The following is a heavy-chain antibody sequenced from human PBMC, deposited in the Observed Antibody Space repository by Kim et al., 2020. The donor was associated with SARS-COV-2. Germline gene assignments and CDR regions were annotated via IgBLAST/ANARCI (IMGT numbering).Heavy chain of an antibody. V-gene: IGHV1-18*01. J-gene: IGHJ3*02. CDR3: ARGWLLSHAFDI. D-gene: IGHD3-3*01. Sequence: NTAQKLQGRVTMTSDTSTSTAYMELRSLRSDDTAVYYCARGWLLSHAFDIWGQGTMVTVSS.